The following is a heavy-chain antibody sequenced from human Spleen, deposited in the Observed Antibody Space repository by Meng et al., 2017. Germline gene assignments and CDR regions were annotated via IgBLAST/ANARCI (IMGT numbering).Heavy chain of an antibody. CDR2: ISAYNGNT. D-gene: IGHD1-26*01. Sequence: QVQLVQSGAEVKKPGSSVRVSCKASGDTFSTYAISWVRQAPGQGLEWMGWISAYNGNTNYAQKLQGRVTMTTDTSTSTAYMELRSLRSDDTAVYYCAISYYAKDYWGQGTLVTVSS. CDR3: AISYYAKDY. J-gene: IGHJ4*02. V-gene: IGHV1-18*01. CDR1: GDTFSTYA.